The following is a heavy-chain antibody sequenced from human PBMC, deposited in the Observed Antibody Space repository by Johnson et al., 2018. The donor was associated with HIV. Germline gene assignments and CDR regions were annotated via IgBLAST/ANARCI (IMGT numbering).Heavy chain of an antibody. J-gene: IGHJ3*02. CDR1: GFPFSSYG. CDR3: AKSIVVVLVGDNDDAFDI. Sequence: QVQLVESGGGVVQPGGSLRLSCAASGFPFSSYGMHWVRQAPGKGLEWVAFIRYDGSNKYYAASVKGRFPIPRDNHWNTLYLKMNNLTSEDTAVYYCAKSIVVVLVGDNDDAFDIWGQGTMVTVSS. D-gene: IGHD2-21*01. CDR2: IRYDGSNK. V-gene: IGHV3-30*02.